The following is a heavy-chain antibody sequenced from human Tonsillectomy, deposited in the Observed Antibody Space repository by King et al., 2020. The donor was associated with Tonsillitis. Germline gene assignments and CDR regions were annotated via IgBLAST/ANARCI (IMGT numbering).Heavy chain of an antibody. CDR3: AREDIVVVPAATARYFDY. CDR1: GYSISSGYY. J-gene: IGHJ4*02. CDR2: IYHSGST. Sequence: VQLQESGPGLVKPSETLSLTCTVSGYSISSGYYWGWIRQPPGKGLEWIGSIYHSGSTYYNPSLKSRVTISVDTSKNQFSLKLSSVTAADTAVYYWAREDIVVVPAATARYFDYWGQGTLVTVSS. V-gene: IGHV4-38-2*02. D-gene: IGHD2-2*01.